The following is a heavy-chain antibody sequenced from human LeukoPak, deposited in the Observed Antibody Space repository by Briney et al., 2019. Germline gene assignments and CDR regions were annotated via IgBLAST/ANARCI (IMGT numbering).Heavy chain of an antibody. V-gene: IGHV7-4-1*02. J-gene: IGHJ4*02. Sequence: EASVKVSCKASGDTFTSYAMNWVRQAPGQGLEWMGWINTNTGNPTYAQGFTGRFVFSLDTSVSTAYLQISSLKAEDTAVYYCASSSYYDSSGYYFLAGDYWGQGTLVTVSS. CDR1: GDTFTSYA. CDR3: ASSSYYDSSGYYFLAGDY. D-gene: IGHD3-22*01. CDR2: INTNTGNP.